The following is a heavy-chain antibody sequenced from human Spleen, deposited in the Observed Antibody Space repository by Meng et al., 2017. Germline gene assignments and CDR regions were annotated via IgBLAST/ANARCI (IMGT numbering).Heavy chain of an antibody. D-gene: IGHD4-11*01. CDR1: GGSFSDYY. V-gene: IGHV4-34*01. Sequence: VTPRQWGAGVLNPSGTLSLTCVVSGGSFSDYYWSWIRQPPGKGLEWIGEINHSGSTNYNPSLESRATISVDTSQNNLSLKLSSVTAADSAVYYCARGPTTMAHDFDYWGQGTLVTVSS. J-gene: IGHJ4*02. CDR3: ARGPTTMAHDFDY. CDR2: INHSGST.